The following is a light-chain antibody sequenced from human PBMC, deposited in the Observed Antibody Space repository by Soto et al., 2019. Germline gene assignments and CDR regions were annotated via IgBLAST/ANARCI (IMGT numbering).Light chain of an antibody. CDR1: QSLLHSNGYNY. Sequence: DIVMTQSPLSLPVTPGEPASISCRSSQSLLHSNGYNYLDWYLQKPGQSPRLLIYLGSNRASGVPDRFSGSGSGTDFTLKISRVEAEDVGVYYCMQPLQSWTFGQGTKVDI. J-gene: IGKJ1*01. V-gene: IGKV2-28*01. CDR2: LGS. CDR3: MQPLQSWT.